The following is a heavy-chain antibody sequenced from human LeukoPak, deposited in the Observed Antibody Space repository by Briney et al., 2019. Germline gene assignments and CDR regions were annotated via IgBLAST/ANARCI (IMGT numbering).Heavy chain of an antibody. CDR3: ARGSYDRSGNYPRDFDS. CDR2: ISSGSIYA. J-gene: IGHJ4*02. D-gene: IGHD3-22*01. CDR1: GFTFSRHG. Sequence: GGSLRLSCAASGFTFSRHGMNWVRQAPGKGLEWISSISSGSIYAHYSDSVEGRFSISRDDANSFLYLQMSSLRAEDTAVYYCARGSYDRSGNYPRDFDSWGQGTLVTVSS. V-gene: IGHV3-21*01.